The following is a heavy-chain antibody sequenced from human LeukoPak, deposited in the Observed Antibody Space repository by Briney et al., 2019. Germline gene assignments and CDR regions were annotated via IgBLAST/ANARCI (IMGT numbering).Heavy chain of an antibody. CDR3: ARAVTSRSYFDL. D-gene: IGHD2-21*02. CDR1: GFPFSAFG. CDR2: IQSDGSTK. J-gene: IGHJ2*01. Sequence: GGSLRLSCAASGFPFSAFGIHWVRQAPGKGLEWVAFIQSDGSTKNYADSVMGRFTVSRDNPENMVPLQINSLRPEDTAVFYCARAVTSRSYFDLWGRGTLVTVSS. V-gene: IGHV3-30*02.